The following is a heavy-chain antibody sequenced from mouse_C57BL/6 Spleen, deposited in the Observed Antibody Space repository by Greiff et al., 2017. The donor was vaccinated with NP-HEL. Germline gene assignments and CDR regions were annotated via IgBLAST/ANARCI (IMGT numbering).Heavy chain of an antibody. CDR3: ARDYYGKDNY. CDR2: ISSGSSTI. Sequence: DVHLVESGGGLVKPGGSLKLSCAASGFTFSDYGMHWVRQAPEKGLEWVAYISSGSSTIYYADTVKGRFTISRDNAKNTLFLQMTSRRSEDTAMYYCARDYYGKDNYWGQGTTLTVSS. CDR1: GFTFSDYG. J-gene: IGHJ2*01. V-gene: IGHV5-17*01. D-gene: IGHD1-1*01.